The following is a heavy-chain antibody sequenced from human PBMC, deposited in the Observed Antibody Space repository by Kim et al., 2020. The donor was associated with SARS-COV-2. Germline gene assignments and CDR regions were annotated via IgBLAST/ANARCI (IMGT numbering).Heavy chain of an antibody. J-gene: IGHJ4*01. CDR2: MNPNSGNT. V-gene: IGHV1-8*01. Sequence: ASVKGSCKASGYTFTSYDINWVRQATGQGLEWMGWMNPNSGNTGYAQKFQGRVTMTRNTSISTAYMELSSLRSEDTAVYYCARGVYCSSGSCPYYFDSWGHGTLVTVSS. CDR3: ARGVYCSSGSCPYYFDS. CDR1: GYTFTSYD. D-gene: IGHD2-15*01.